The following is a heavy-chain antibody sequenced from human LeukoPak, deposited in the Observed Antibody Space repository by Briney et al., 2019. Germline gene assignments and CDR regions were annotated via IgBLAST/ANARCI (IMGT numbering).Heavy chain of an antibody. CDR2: IYYSGST. Sequence: KPSETLSLTCTVSGGSISGYYWSWIRQPPGKGLEWIGYIYYSGSTNYNPSLKSRVTISVDTSKNQFSLKLSSVTAADTAVYYCARELGYCSSTSCYTAGWFDPWGQGTLVTVSS. CDR1: GGSISGYY. CDR3: ARELGYCSSTSCYTAGWFDP. D-gene: IGHD2-2*02. J-gene: IGHJ5*02. V-gene: IGHV4-59*08.